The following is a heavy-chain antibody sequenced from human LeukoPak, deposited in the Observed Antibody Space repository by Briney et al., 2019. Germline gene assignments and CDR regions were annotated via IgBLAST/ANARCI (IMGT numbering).Heavy chain of an antibody. V-gene: IGHV4-39*01. CDR1: GGSISTSSYY. CDR3: ARHKDYYYSYMDV. Sequence: SETLSLTCTVSGGSISTSSYYWGWIRQPPGKGLEWIGTIYYSGSTYYNPSLTSRVTISVDTSKNQFSLKLSSVTAADTAVYYCARHKDYYYSYMDVWGKGTTVTISS. CDR2: IYYSGST. J-gene: IGHJ6*03.